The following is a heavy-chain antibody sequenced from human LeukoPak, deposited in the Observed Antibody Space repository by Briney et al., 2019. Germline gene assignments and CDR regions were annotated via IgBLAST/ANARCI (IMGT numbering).Heavy chain of an antibody. V-gene: IGHV1-8*01. J-gene: IGHJ4*02. D-gene: IGHD5-18*01. Sequence: GASVKVSCKASGYTFTSYDINWVRQATGQGLEWMGWMNPNSGNTGYAQKFQGRVTMTRNTSISTAYMELSSLRSEDTAVYYRARGQKDTEDFDYWGQGTLVTVSS. CDR3: ARGQKDTEDFDY. CDR1: GYTFTSYD. CDR2: MNPNSGNT.